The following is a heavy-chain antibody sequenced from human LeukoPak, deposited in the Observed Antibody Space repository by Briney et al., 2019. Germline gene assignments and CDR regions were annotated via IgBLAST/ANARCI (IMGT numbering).Heavy chain of an antibody. CDR1: GFTFSDHY. J-gene: IGHJ4*02. CDR3: SRVSLAGSGSCYGY. CDR2: IRNKANSYTT. V-gene: IGHV3-72*01. Sequence: GGSLRLSCAASGFTFSDHYMDWVRQAPGKGLEWVGRIRNKANSYTTEYAASVKGRFTISRDDSKNSVYLQMNSLITEDTAVYYCSRVSLAGSGSCYGYWGQGTLVTVPS. D-gene: IGHD2-15*01.